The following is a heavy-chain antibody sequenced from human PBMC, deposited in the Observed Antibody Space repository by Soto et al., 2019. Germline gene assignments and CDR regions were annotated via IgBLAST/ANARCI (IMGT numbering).Heavy chain of an antibody. CDR3: ARDRGEYTSSWFWYFSH. Sequence: PSETLSLTCTVSGDSISSYYWSWVRQPAGKGPEWVGRLNIAGTINYNPSLKSRITMSMDTSKNQISLHLRSVTAADTAIYYCARDRGEYTSSWFWYFSHWGHGTLVTVSS. J-gene: IGHJ2*01. CDR2: LNIAGTI. D-gene: IGHD6-13*01. V-gene: IGHV4-4*07. CDR1: GDSISSYY.